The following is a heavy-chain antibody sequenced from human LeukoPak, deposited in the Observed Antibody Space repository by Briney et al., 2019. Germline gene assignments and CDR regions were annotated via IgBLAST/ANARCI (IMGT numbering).Heavy chain of an antibody. D-gene: IGHD3-22*01. CDR3: ARESAYYYDSSGYYNFDY. J-gene: IGHJ4*02. CDR2: ISASGGST. CDR1: GFTFSNYI. Sequence: GGSLRLSCVASGFTFSNYIMSWVRQAPGKGLEWVSVISASGGSTDYADSVKGRFTISRDNAKNSLYLQMNSLRAEDTAVYYCARESAYYYDSSGYYNFDYWGQGTLVTVSS. V-gene: IGHV3-23*01.